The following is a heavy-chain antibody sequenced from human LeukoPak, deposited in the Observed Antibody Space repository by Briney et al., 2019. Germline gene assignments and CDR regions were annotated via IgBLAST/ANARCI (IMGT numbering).Heavy chain of an antibody. CDR1: GFTFSSYS. J-gene: IGHJ4*02. D-gene: IGHD6-13*01. CDR2: ISSSSSTI. V-gene: IGHV3-48*01. CDR3: ARVVAAAGNYFDY. Sequence: GGSLRLSCAASGFTFSSYSMNWVRQAPGKGLEWVSYISSSSSTIYYADSVKGRFTISRDNAKNSLYLQMNSLRAEDTAVYYCARVVAAAGNYFDYWGQGTLVTVSS.